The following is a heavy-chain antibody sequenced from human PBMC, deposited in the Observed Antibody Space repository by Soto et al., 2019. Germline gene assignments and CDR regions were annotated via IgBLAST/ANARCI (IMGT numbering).Heavy chain of an antibody. CDR2: INHSGST. D-gene: IGHD2-2*01. Sequence: TLSLTCAVYGGSLSGYYWSWIRQPPGKGLEWIGEINHSGSTNYNPSLKSRVTISVDTSKNQFSLKLSSVTAADTAVYYCAREYDVVVPAAIYYGMDVWGQGATVTVSS. V-gene: IGHV4-34*01. CDR1: GGSLSGYY. J-gene: IGHJ6*02. CDR3: AREYDVVVPAAIYYGMDV.